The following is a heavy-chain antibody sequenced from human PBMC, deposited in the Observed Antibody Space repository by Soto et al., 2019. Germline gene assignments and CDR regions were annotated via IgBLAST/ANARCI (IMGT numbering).Heavy chain of an antibody. CDR2: FDPEDGET. CDR3: ATKLQGASYYYYYMDG. V-gene: IGHV1-24*01. CDR1: GYTLTELS. D-gene: IGHD3-16*01. J-gene: IGHJ6*03. Sequence: ASVKVSCKVSGYTLTELSMHWVRQAPGKGLEWMGGFDPEDGETIYAQKFQGRVTMTEDTSTDTAYMELSSLRSEDTAVYYCATKLQGASYYYYYMDGWGKGTTVTVSS.